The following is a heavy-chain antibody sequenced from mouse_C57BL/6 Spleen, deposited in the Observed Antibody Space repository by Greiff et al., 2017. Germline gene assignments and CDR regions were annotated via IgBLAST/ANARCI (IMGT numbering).Heavy chain of an antibody. D-gene: IGHD1-1*01. J-gene: IGHJ4*01. CDR2: IYPGDGDT. CDR3: ARAVYYYAMDD. Sequence: QVQLQQPGAELVKPGASVKMSCKASGYTFTSYWITWVKQRPGQGLEWIGDIYPGDGDTNYNGKFKGKATLTAAKSSSTAYMQLSSLTSEDSAVYFCARAVYYYAMDDWGQGTSVTVSS. CDR1: GYTFTSYW. V-gene: IGHV1-55*01.